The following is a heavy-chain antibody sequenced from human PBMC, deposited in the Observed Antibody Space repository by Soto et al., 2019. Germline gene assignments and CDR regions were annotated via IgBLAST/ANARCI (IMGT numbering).Heavy chain of an antibody. J-gene: IGHJ4*02. CDR1: GFTFSSYG. Sequence: QVQLVESGGGVVQPVRSLRLSCAASGFTFSSYGMHWVRQAPGKGLEWVAVIWYDGSNKYYADSVKCRFTISRDNSNNTLYLKMKSMRAEDTAVYYCARDEGLVVVPAAILDYWGQGTLVTVSS. V-gene: IGHV3-33*01. CDR3: ARDEGLVVVPAAILDY. D-gene: IGHD2-2*01. CDR2: IWYDGSNK.